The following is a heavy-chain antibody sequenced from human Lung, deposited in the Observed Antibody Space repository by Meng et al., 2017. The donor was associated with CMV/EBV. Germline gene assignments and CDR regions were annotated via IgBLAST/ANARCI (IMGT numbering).Heavy chain of an antibody. V-gene: IGHV4-4*02. Sequence: LQYSGPGMLKPLGTLSLTFAVSGCSISSSNWWSWVRQPPGKGLEWIGEIYHSGSTNYNPSLKSRVTISVDKSKNQFSLKLSSVTAADTAVYYCASFPPPGKQWLVTNYWGQGTLVTVSS. D-gene: IGHD6-19*01. CDR3: ASFPPPGKQWLVTNY. CDR1: GCSISSSNW. CDR2: IYHSGST. J-gene: IGHJ4*02.